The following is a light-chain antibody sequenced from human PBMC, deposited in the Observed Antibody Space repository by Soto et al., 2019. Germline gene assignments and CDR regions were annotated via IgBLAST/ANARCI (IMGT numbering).Light chain of an antibody. J-gene: IGKJ4*01. CDR2: RSS. V-gene: IGKV3-20*01. Sequence: EIVLTQSPGTLSLSPGERATLSCRASQSISSSYSVWYQQKPGQPPRLLIYRSSSRATGIPDRFSGSGSGTDFTLTISRLEPEDSAVYYCQQYGSALLTFGGGTRVELK. CDR1: QSISSSY. CDR3: QQYGSALLT.